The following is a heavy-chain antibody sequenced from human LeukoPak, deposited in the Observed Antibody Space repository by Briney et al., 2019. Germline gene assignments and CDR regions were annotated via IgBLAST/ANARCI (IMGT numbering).Heavy chain of an antibody. CDR3: ARRGYYDSTGYYTFDY. D-gene: IGHD3-22*01. V-gene: IGHV5-51*01. CDR2: IFPGDSDT. Sequence: PGESLKISCTGSGYKFSNYWIGWVRQMPDKGLEWMAIIFPGDSDTRYSPSFQGQFTISVDKSINTAYLQWSSLKASDTAMYYCARRGYYDSTGYYTFDYWGQGTQVTVSS. J-gene: IGHJ4*02. CDR1: GYKFSNYW.